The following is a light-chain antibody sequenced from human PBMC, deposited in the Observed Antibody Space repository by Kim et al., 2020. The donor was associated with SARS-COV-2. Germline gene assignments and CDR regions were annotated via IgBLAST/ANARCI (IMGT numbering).Light chain of an antibody. CDR2: DVS. CDR3: SSYTSSSTYV. V-gene: IGLV2-14*03. Sequence: GQSLTNSCTGTSSDVGGYNYVSWYQQHPGTAPKLMIYDVSNRPSGVSNRFSGSKSGNTASLTISGLQAEDEADYYCSSYTSSSTYVFGTGTKVTVL. CDR1: SSDVGGYNY. J-gene: IGLJ1*01.